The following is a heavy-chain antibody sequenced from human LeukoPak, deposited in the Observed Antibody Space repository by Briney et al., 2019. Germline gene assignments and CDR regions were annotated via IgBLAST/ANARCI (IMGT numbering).Heavy chain of an antibody. V-gene: IGHV4-31*03. J-gene: IGHJ6*02. CDR1: GGSISSGGYY. D-gene: IGHD3-22*01. CDR2: IYYSGST. Sequence: PSRTLSLTCTVSGGSISSGGYYWSWIRQHPGKGLEWIGYIYYSGSTYYNPSLKSRVTISVDTSKNQFSLKLSSVTDADTAVYYCARVVVIDDYYYYYGMDVWGQGTTVTVSS. CDR3: ARVVVIDDYYYYYGMDV.